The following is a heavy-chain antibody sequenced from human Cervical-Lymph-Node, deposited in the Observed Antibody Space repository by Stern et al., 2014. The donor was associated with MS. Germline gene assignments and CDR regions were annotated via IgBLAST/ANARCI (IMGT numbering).Heavy chain of an antibody. D-gene: IGHD4-17*01. CDR3: ARGDDDYGDYGYYYYGMDV. V-gene: IGHV3-7*03. Sequence: EMQLVESGGGLVQPGGSLRLSCAASGFTFSSYWMSWVRQAPGKGLEWVANIKQDGSEKYYVDSVKGRFTISRDNAKNSLYLQMNSLRAEDTAVYYCARGDDDYGDYGYYYYGMDVWGQGTTVTVSS. J-gene: IGHJ6*02. CDR2: IKQDGSEK. CDR1: GFTFSSYW.